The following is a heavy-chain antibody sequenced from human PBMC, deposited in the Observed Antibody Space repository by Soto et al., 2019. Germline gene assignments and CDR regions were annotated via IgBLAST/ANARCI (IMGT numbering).Heavy chain of an antibody. CDR2: IDPSDSYT. CDR3: ARHPPPTYSSSWYNYYGMDV. Sequence: GESLKISCKGSGYSFTNYWIHWVRQVAGKGLEWMGRIDPSDSYTNYSPSFQGHVTISADKSISTAYLQWSSLKASDTAMYYCARHPPPTYSSSWYNYYGMDVWGQGTTVTVSS. V-gene: IGHV5-10-1*01. J-gene: IGHJ6*02. D-gene: IGHD6-13*01. CDR1: GYSFTNYW.